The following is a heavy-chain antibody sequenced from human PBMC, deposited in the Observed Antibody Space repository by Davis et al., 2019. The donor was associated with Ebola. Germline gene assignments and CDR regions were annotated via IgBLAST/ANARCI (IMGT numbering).Heavy chain of an antibody. V-gene: IGHV3-30*03. D-gene: IGHD3-16*01. CDR1: RFTFSNYW. CDR3: VRDYNDGIGRFDY. Sequence: GGSLRLSCAASRFTFSNYWMHWVRQAPGKGLEWVTDIAYDGRYESYAESVKGRFTISRDNSKSTLYLQMNSLRLEDTAVYYCVRDYNDGIGRFDYWGQGTLVTVSS. CDR2: IAYDGRYE. J-gene: IGHJ4*02.